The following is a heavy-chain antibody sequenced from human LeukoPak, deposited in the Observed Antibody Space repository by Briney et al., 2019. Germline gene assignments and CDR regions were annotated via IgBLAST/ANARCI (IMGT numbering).Heavy chain of an antibody. Sequence: GGSLRLSCAASGFIFSSYGMHWVRQAPGKGLEWVAFIRYDGSNKYYADSVKGRFTISRDNSKNTLYLQMNSQRAEDTAVYSCAKEGVAARPIDDYWGQGTLITVSS. D-gene: IGHD6-6*01. CDR3: AKEGVAARPIDDY. CDR1: GFIFSSYG. V-gene: IGHV3-30*02. J-gene: IGHJ4*02. CDR2: IRYDGSNK.